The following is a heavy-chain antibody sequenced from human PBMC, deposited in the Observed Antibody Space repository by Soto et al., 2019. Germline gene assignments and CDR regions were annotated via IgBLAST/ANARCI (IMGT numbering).Heavy chain of an antibody. CDR3: ARVGGSGSYYNGGYYYYGMDV. Sequence: SETLSLTCTVSGGSISSYYWSWIRQPPGKGLEWIGYIYYSGSTNYNPSLKSRVTISVDTPKNQFSLKLSSVTAADTAVYYCARVGGSGSYYNGGYYYYGMDVWGQGTMVTVSS. J-gene: IGHJ6*02. CDR2: IYYSGST. V-gene: IGHV4-59*01. D-gene: IGHD3-10*01. CDR1: GGSISSYY.